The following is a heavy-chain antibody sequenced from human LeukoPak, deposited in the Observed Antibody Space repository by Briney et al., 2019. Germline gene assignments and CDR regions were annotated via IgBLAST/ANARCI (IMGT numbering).Heavy chain of an antibody. J-gene: IGHJ6*03. Sequence: XXWIRQPXGKGLEWIGDINHSGSTNYNPSLKSRVTISVDTSKNQFSLKLSSVTAADTAVYYCARGVVAATRYYYYYHMDVWGKGTTVTVSS. CDR3: ARGVVAATRYYYYYHMDV. V-gene: IGHV4-34*01. CDR2: INHSGST. D-gene: IGHD2-15*01.